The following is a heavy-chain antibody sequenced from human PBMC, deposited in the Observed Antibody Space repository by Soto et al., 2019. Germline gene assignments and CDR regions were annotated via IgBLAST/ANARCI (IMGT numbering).Heavy chain of an antibody. D-gene: IGHD3-9*01. CDR1: GFTLTNYG. CDR3: AKEGQYDLLAGYYYY. J-gene: IGHJ4*02. Sequence: EVQLLESGRGLVQPGGSLRLSCAASGFTLTNYGMSWVRQAPGKGLEWVSTISGSGSDTYYADSVKGRFTSSRDTSKSSLYLHMTSLRAEDTALYYCAKEGQYDLLAGYYYYWGQGTLVTVSS. V-gene: IGHV3-23*01. CDR2: ISGSGSDT.